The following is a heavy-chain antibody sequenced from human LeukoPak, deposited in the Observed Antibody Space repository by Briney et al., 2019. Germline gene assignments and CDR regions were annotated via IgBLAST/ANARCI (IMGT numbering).Heavy chain of an antibody. D-gene: IGHD4-17*01. V-gene: IGHV4-39*07. CDR2: IYYSGNT. CDR1: GDSINTKSHY. J-gene: IGHJ4*02. Sequence: SETLSLTCTVSGDSINTKSHYWGWIRQPPGKGLEWIGSIYYSGNTYYNPSLKSRVTLSIDTSKDQFSLRLSSVTAADTAVYYCASYGDSGNYRGQGTLVTVSS. CDR3: ASYGDSGNY.